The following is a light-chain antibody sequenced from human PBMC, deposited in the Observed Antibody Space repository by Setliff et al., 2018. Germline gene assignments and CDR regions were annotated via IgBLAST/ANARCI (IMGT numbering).Light chain of an antibody. CDR3: GSYTVCSTLAV. CDR2: DVT. CDR1: SSDIGGYDY. V-gene: IGLV2-14*03. Sequence: QSVLTQPASVSGSPGQSITFSCTGSSSDIGGYDYVSWYQQHPGKAPKLLIYDVTNRPSGVSNRFSGSKSGNTASLTISGLQAEDEAEYFCGSYTVCSTLAVVGTGTKVTV. J-gene: IGLJ1*01.